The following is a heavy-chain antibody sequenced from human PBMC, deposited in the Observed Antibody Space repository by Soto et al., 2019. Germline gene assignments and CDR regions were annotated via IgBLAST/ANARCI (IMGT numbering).Heavy chain of an antibody. CDR1: GGTISNYY. Sequence: KASETLSLTCTVSGGTISNYYWSWIRQPPGKGLEWMGYMYYSGSTKYNPSLKSRVTISVGTSNNQFFLKLNSVTAADTAVYFCTRVGGYYGDYPIFDYWARGTLVTCS. D-gene: IGHD4-17*01. J-gene: IGHJ4*02. CDR3: TRVGGYYGDYPIFDY. CDR2: MYYSGST. V-gene: IGHV4-59*01.